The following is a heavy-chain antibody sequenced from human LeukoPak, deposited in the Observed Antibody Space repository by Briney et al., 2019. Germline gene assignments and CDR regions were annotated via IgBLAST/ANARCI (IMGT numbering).Heavy chain of an antibody. CDR2: ISGSGGST. Sequence: GGSLRLSCAASGFTFSSYAMSWVRQAPGKGLEWGSAISGSGGSTYYADSVKGRFTISRDNSKNTLYLQMNSLRAEDTAVYYCTKDLENYPLGAFDIWGQGTMVTVSS. CDR1: GFTFSSYA. V-gene: IGHV3-23*01. CDR3: TKDLENYPLGAFDI. J-gene: IGHJ3*02. D-gene: IGHD1-1*01.